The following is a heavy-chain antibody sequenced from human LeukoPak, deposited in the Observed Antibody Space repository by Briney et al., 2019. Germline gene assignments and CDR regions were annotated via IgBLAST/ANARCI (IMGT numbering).Heavy chain of an antibody. D-gene: IGHD1-26*01. CDR3: ARMPLRKVGANPTFDY. CDR1: GGSLSSSSYY. Sequence: PSETLSLTCTVSGGSLSSSSYYWGWIRQPPGKGLEWIGSIYYSGSTYYNPSLKSRVTISVDTSKNQFSLKLSSVTAADTAVYYCARMPLRKVGANPTFDYWGQGTLVTVSS. J-gene: IGHJ4*02. CDR2: IYYSGST. V-gene: IGHV4-39*01.